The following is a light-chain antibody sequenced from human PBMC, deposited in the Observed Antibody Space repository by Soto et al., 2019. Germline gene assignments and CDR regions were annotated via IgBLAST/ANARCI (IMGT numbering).Light chain of an antibody. Sequence: EIVMTQSPATLSVSPGERATLSCRASQSVSSNLAWYQQKPGQAPRLLIYGASTRATGIPARFIGSGSGTEFTLTISSLQSEYFAVYYCQQYNNWPPYTFGQGTKLDIK. CDR3: QQYNNWPPYT. J-gene: IGKJ2*01. CDR2: GAS. V-gene: IGKV3-15*01. CDR1: QSVSSN.